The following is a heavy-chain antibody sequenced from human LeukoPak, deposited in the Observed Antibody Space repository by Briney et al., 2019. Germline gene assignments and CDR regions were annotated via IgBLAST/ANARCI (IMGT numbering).Heavy chain of an antibody. V-gene: IGHV4-34*01. CDR1: GGSFSGYY. J-gene: IGHJ4*02. CDR2: INHSGST. CDR3: ARGRGSGWGVGYYFRPSGPKLAY. D-gene: IGHD6-19*01. Sequence: SETLSLTCAVYGGSFSGYYWSWIRQPPGKGLEWIGEINHSGSTNYNPSLKSRVTISVDTSKNQFSLKLSSVTAADTAVYYCARGRGSGWGVGYYFRPSGPKLAYGAQGTRVTV.